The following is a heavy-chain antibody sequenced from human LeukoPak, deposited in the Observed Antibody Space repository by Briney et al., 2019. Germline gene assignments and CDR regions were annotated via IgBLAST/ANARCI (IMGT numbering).Heavy chain of an antibody. Sequence: SVKVSCKASGGTFSSYAISWVRQAPGQGLEWMGRIIPILGIANYAQKFQGRVTITADESTSTAYMELSSLRSEDTAVYYCARGQGGYDSQPLGYWGQGTLVTVSS. CDR1: GGTFSSYA. CDR2: IIPILGIA. V-gene: IGHV1-69*04. J-gene: IGHJ4*02. CDR3: ARGQGGYDSQPLGY. D-gene: IGHD5-12*01.